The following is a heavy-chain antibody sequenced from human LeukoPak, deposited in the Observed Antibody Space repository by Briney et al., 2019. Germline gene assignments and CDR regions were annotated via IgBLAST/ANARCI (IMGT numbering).Heavy chain of an antibody. CDR3: ARAVLMETTLFIGD. CDR1: GDSMNSHY. Sequence: SETLSLTCDVSGDSMNSHYWSWLRQPPGKGLECVGYIHSSGRTNQNPSLKSRVTLSVDTSKNQFSLTLNSVTAADTAVYFCARAVLMETTLFIGDWGQGTLVTVSS. V-gene: IGHV4-59*11. J-gene: IGHJ4*02. CDR2: IHSSGRT. D-gene: IGHD2-8*01.